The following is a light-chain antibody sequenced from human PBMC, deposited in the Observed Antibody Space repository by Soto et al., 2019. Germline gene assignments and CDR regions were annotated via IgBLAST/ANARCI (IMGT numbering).Light chain of an antibody. CDR3: AAWDDSRYV. CDR1: SSNIGSNT. V-gene: IGLV1-44*01. J-gene: IGLJ1*01. Sequence: QSVLTQPPSASGTPVQRVTISCSGSSSNIGSNTVNWYQQLPGTAPKLLIYSNNQRPSGVPDRFSGSKSGTSASLAISGLQSEDEADYYCAAWDDSRYVFGTGTKLTVL. CDR2: SNN.